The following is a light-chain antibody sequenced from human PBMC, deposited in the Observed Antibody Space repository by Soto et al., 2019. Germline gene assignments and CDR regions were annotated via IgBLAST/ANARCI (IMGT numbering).Light chain of an antibody. J-gene: IGKJ3*01. Sequence: DIQMTQSPSSLSASVGDSVTITCRASQSISNYLNWYQQKPGKAPKLLVYAASSLQSGVPSRFSGRGSGTDFTLTISSLQPEDFATYYCQQSYSTPFTFGTGTKVDIK. CDR1: QSISNY. CDR2: AAS. V-gene: IGKV1-39*01. CDR3: QQSYSTPFT.